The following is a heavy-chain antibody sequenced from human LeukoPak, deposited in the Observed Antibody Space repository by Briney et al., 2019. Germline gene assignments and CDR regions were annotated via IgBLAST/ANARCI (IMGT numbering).Heavy chain of an antibody. J-gene: IGHJ5*02. CDR2: INPNSGGT. Sequence: ASVKVSCKASGYTFTGYYMHRVRQAPGQGLEWMGWINPNSGGTNYAQKFQGRVTMTRDTSISTVYMELSRLRSDDTAVYYCARDPDYGPSNWFDPWGQGTLVTVSS. D-gene: IGHD4-17*01. V-gene: IGHV1-2*02. CDR3: ARDPDYGPSNWFDP. CDR1: GYTFTGYY.